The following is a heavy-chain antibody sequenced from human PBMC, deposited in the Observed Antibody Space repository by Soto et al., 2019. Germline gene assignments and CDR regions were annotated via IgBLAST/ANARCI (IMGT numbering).Heavy chain of an antibody. CDR2: IYYSGST. Sequence: SETLSLTCTVSGGSISSGDYYWSWIRQPPGKGLEWIGYIYYSGSTYYNPSLKSRVTISVDTSKNQFSLKLSSVTAADTAVYYCARASDSSGYFTAYWGQGTLVTVSS. CDR1: GGSISSGDYY. CDR3: ARASDSSGYFTAY. V-gene: IGHV4-30-4*01. D-gene: IGHD3-22*01. J-gene: IGHJ4*02.